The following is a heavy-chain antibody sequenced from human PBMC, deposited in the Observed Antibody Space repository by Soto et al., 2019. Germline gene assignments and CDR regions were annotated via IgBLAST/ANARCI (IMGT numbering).Heavy chain of an antibody. CDR2: ISRDGSNA. CDR3: ARNAVGWRESDLGY. Sequence: QVQLVVSGGGVVQPGTCLTLSCAACGLTFSHHLMHWVRQTPGKGLEWMTFISRDGSNAYYGDSVQGQFTISRHNSRNTPHMDMKRMRVGETAVYYCARNAVGWRESDLGYWGQGTPVIVSS. CDR1: GLTFSHHL. V-gene: IGHV3-30-3*01. D-gene: IGHD2-21*01. J-gene: IGHJ4*02.